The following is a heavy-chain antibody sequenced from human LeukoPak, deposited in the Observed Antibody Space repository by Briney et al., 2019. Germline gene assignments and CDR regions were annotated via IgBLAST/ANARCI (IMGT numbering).Heavy chain of an antibody. CDR1: GGSISSYY. D-gene: IGHD4-11*01. CDR3: ARLLPLLTTRGYYFDY. V-gene: IGHV4-59*01. Sequence: SETLSLTCTVSGGSISSYYWSWIRQPPGKGLEWIGYIYYSGSTNYNPSLKSRVTISVDTSKNQFSLKLSSVTAADTAVYYCARLLPLLTTRGYYFDYWGQGTLVTVSS. CDR2: IYYSGST. J-gene: IGHJ4*02.